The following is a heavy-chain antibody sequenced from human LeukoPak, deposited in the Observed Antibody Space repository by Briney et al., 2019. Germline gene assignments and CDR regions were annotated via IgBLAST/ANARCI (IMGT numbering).Heavy chain of an antibody. Sequence: PGGSLRLSCAASGFTFSSYGMHWVRQAPGKGLEGVAFIRYDGSNKYYADSVKGRFTISRDNSKNTLYLQMNSLRAEDTAVYYCAKVLGSTFGVDLHDYWGQVTLVTVSS. CDR1: GFTFSSYG. CDR3: AKVLGSTFGVDLHDY. CDR2: IRYDGSNK. D-gene: IGHD3-3*01. V-gene: IGHV3-30*02. J-gene: IGHJ4*02.